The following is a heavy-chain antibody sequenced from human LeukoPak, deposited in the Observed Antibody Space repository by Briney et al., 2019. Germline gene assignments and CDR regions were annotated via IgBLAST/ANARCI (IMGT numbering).Heavy chain of an antibody. V-gene: IGHV1-46*01. CDR2: INPSGGST. Sequence: ASLKISCKASGYTFTSYYMHWVRQAPVHGLEWMGMINPSGGSTNYAHKFQGRVTISRDTSTSTVYMELSSLRSEDTAVYYCASSPAVAGRKYYFDYWGQGPLVTVSS. J-gene: IGHJ4*02. D-gene: IGHD6-19*01. CDR1: GYTFTSYY. CDR3: ASSPAVAGRKYYFDY.